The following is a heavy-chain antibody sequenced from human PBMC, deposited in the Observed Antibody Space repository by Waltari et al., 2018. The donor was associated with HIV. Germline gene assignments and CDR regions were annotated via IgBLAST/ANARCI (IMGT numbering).Heavy chain of an antibody. CDR2: ISAYNGNR. V-gene: IGHV1-18*01. D-gene: IGHD3-9*01. Sequence: QVQLVQSGAEVKKPGASVKVSCKASGYTFTRYGIIWVRQAPGQGLEWMGWISAYNGNRNYAQKFQGRVTMTTDTSTITAYMELRSLRSDDTAVYYCARYPEAFDWLLGPYYFDSWGQGTLVTVSS. CDR1: GYTFTRYG. J-gene: IGHJ4*02. CDR3: ARYPEAFDWLLGPYYFDS.